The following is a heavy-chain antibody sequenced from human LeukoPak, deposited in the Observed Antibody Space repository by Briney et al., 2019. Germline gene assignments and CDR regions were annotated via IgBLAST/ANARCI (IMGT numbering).Heavy chain of an antibody. J-gene: IGHJ4*01. CDR1: GFIYSHYG. V-gene: IGHV3-33*08. CDR2: IWSDGTNS. Sequence: GGSLRLPCAASGFIYSHYGKHWVRQAPGKGLEWVAVIWSDGTNSFYAGSVKGRFTISRDNSQRTLFLQMNSLRVEDTAMYYCVRDAQRGFDYSNSLRYWGHGTLVTVSS. D-gene: IGHD4-11*01. CDR3: VRDAQRGFDYSNSLRY.